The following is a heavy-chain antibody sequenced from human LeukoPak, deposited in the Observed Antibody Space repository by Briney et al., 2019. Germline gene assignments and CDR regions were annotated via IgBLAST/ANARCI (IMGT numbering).Heavy chain of an antibody. D-gene: IGHD1-26*01. V-gene: IGHV4-59*01. J-gene: IGHJ4*02. Sequence: SETLSLTCTVSGGSISSYYWSWIRQPSGKGLEWIGYVWSSGSTNYNPSLKSRVTISIDTSKNQFSLRLSSVTAADTAVYFCARVQGGYFDYWGQGTLVTVSS. CDR3: ARVQGGYFDY. CDR2: VWSSGST. CDR1: GGSISSYY.